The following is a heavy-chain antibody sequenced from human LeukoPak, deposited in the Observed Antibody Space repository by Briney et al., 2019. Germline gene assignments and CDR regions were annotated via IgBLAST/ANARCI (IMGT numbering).Heavy chain of an antibody. CDR2: FDTEDGET. J-gene: IGHJ6*02. CDR1: GYTLTELS. D-gene: IGHD2-2*01. Sequence: ASVKVPCKVSGYTLTELSMHWVRQAPGKGLEWMGGFDTEDGETIYAQKFQGRVTMTEDTSTDTAYMELSSLRSEDTAVYYCATNSVVPAASYYYYYGMDVWGQGTTATVSS. CDR3: ATNSVVPAASYYYYYGMDV. V-gene: IGHV1-24*01.